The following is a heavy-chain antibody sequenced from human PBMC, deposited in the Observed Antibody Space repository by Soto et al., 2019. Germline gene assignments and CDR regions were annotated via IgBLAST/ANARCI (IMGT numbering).Heavy chain of an antibody. CDR1: GYTFTSYG. V-gene: IGHV1-18*01. D-gene: IGHD6-6*01. CDR2: ISAYNGNT. J-gene: IGHJ6*02. CDR3: ARDGSSSPVLLHYYYYYGMDV. Sequence: GASVKVSCKASGYTFTSYGISWVRQAPGQGLEWMGWISAYNGNTNYAQKLQGRVTMTTDTSTSTAYMELRSLRSDDTAVYYCARDGSSSPVLLHYYYYYGMDVWGQGTTVTVSS.